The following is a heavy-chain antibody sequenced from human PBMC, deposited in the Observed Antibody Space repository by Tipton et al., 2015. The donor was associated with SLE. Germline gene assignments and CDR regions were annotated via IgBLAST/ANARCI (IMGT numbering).Heavy chain of an antibody. V-gene: IGHV3-48*01. D-gene: IGHD4-17*01. CDR1: GFTFSSYS. Sequence: SLRLSCAASGFTFSSYSMNWVRQAPGKGLEWVSYISSSSSTIFYADSVKGRFTVSRDNAKNPLYLQMNSLRVEDTAVYYCARDDGDPLIDPWGQGTLVTVSS. CDR3: ARDDGDPLIDP. J-gene: IGHJ5*02. CDR2: ISSSSSTI.